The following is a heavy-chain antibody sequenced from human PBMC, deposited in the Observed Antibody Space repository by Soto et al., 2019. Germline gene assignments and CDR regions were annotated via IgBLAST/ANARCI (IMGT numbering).Heavy chain of an antibody. V-gene: IGHV1-69*13. CDR3: ARGLFGQQWLVGFDT. J-gene: IGHJ4*02. CDR1: GGSFSNYI. D-gene: IGHD6-19*01. Sequence: SVKVSCKASGGSFSNYIFAWVRQAPGQGLEWMGGTIPMFATAQYAQKLQGRVTITADESTSTVYMDLTSLTSDDTAVYYCARGLFGQQWLVGFDTWGQGTLVTVSS. CDR2: TIPMFATA.